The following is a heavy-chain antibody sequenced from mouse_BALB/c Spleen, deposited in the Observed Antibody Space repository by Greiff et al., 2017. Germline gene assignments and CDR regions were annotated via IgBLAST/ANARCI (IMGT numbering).Heavy chain of an antibody. Sequence: EVKLVESGGGLVQPGGSRKLSCAASGFTFSSFGMHWVRQAPEKGLEWVAYISSGSSTIYYADTVKGRFTISRDNPKNTLFLQMTSLRSEDTAMYYCAREGIGYWYFDVWGAGTTVTVSS. CDR3: AREGIGYWYFDV. CDR2: ISSGSSTI. CDR1: GFTFSSFG. V-gene: IGHV5-17*02. J-gene: IGHJ1*01.